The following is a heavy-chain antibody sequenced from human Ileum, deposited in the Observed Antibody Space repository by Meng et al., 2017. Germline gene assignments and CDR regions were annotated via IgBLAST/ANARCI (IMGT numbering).Heavy chain of an antibody. CDR1: SGAMRSNLY. CDR2: ISHSWSA. V-gene: IGHV4-4*02. CDR3: ARHGGDSQDF. D-gene: IGHD4-23*01. J-gene: IGHJ4*02. Sequence: LQGEAPGLVRPSRTLPTPVARVSGAMRSNLYCSWVRQPAGKGLEWIGQISHSWSAYYNPSLKSRVTMSADKSKRQFSLMRTSVTAADTAIHYCARHGGDSQDFWGQGTLVTVSS.